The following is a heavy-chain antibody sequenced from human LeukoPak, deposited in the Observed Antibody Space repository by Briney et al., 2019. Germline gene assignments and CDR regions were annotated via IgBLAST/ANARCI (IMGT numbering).Heavy chain of an antibody. J-gene: IGHJ6*03. Sequence: EASVKVSCKASGGTFSSYAISWVRQAPGQGLEWMGGIIPIFGTANYAQKFQGRVTITADKSTSTAYMELSSLRSEDTAVYYCARGSRGVIAVAGKRYYYYYMDVWGKGTTVTISS. CDR1: GGTFSSYA. D-gene: IGHD6-19*01. CDR2: IIPIFGTA. V-gene: IGHV1-69*06. CDR3: ARGSRGVIAVAGKRYYYYYMDV.